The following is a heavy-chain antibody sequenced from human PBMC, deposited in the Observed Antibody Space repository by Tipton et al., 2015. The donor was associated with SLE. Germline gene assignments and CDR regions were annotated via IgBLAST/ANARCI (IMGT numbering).Heavy chain of an antibody. CDR1: GGSFSGYY. D-gene: IGHD2/OR15-2a*01. J-gene: IGHJ5*02. CDR3: ARVIDNRGFYINWFDP. CDR2: IYSSGTT. V-gene: IGHV4-34*09. Sequence: TLSLTCALYGGSFSGYYWNWIRQPPGKGLEWIGYIYSSGTTYFNPSLKSRITMSVDTSKNQFSLKLNSVTAADTAVYFCARVIDNRGFYINWFDPWGPGTLVTVSS.